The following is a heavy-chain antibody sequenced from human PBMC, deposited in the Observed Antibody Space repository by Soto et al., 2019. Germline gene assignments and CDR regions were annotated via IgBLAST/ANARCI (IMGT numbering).Heavy chain of an antibody. V-gene: IGHV1-2*02. CDR2: MDPITGGT. D-gene: IGHD2-15*01. CDR1: VYNLCADY. J-gene: IGHJ6*01. CDR3: ARGRDAAYQSYSTNGLDV. Sequence: ASVXGACKAGVYNLCADYAGCCRQAPGRGLECVGLMDPITGGTDYEERLRDRVTMTRDTSINTAYMELRRLRSDDTAIYFCARGRDAAYQSYSTNGLDVWGQRITVTVPS.